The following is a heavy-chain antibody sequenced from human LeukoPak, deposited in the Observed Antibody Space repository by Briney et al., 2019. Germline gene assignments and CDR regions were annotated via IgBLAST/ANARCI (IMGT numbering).Heavy chain of an antibody. D-gene: IGHD3-22*01. Sequence: PGRSLRLSCAASGFTFSSYAMHWVRQAPGKGLEWVAVISYDGSNKYYADSAKGRFTISRDNSKNTLYLQMNSLRAEDTAVYYCAKDPITMIVVVPDYWGQGTLVTVSS. CDR2: ISYDGSNK. CDR3: AKDPITMIVVVPDY. J-gene: IGHJ4*02. V-gene: IGHV3-30*04. CDR1: GFTFSSYA.